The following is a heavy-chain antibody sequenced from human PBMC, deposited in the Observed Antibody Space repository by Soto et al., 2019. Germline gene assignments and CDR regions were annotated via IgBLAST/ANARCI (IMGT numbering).Heavy chain of an antibody. CDR2: IYYSGST. Sequence: PSETLSLTCTVSGGSISSYYWSWIRQPPGKGLEWIGYIYYSGSTNYNPSLKSRVTISVDTSKNQFSLKLSSVTAADTAVYYCARHGLRYSSFNWFDPWGQGTLVTVSS. CDR3: ARHGLRYSSFNWFDP. CDR1: GGSISSYY. D-gene: IGHD6-13*01. J-gene: IGHJ5*02. V-gene: IGHV4-59*08.